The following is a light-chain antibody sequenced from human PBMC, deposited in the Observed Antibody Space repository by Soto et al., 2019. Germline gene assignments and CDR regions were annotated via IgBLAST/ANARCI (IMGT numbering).Light chain of an antibody. V-gene: IGKV1-5*03. CDR2: KAS. CDR1: QSISSW. CDR3: QQYNSYPWT. Sequence: DIQLTQSPSTLSASVGDRVTITCRASQSISSWLAWYQQKPGKAPKLLIYKASSLESGVPCRFSGSGSGTEFTLTISSLQPDDFATYYCQQYNSYPWTLGQGTKVEIK. J-gene: IGKJ1*01.